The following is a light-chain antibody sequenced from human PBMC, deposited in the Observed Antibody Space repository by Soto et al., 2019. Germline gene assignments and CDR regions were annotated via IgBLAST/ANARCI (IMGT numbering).Light chain of an antibody. V-gene: IGKV3-15*01. Sequence: EIVMTQSPATLSVSPGERGTLYCRASQSVSSNLAWYQQKRGQAPKLLIYGASTRATGIPARFSGSGSGTDFTLTISSLQSVDFAVYYCQQYSNWPLTFGGGTKVEI. CDR2: GAS. CDR3: QQYSNWPLT. CDR1: QSVSSN. J-gene: IGKJ4*01.